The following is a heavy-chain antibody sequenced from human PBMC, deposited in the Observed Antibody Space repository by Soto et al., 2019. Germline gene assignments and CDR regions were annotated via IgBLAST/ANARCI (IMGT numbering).Heavy chain of an antibody. D-gene: IGHD2-8*02. V-gene: IGHV4-59*08. J-gene: IGHJ4*02. CDR3: ARGMTPPGAPAWYYFDS. CDR1: GGSISSYY. CDR2: IYYSGST. Sequence: SETLSLTCTVSGGSISSYYWSWIRQPPGKGLEWIGYIYYSGSTNYNPSLRSRVTMSADVSKNQFSLRLTSVTAADTALYYCARGMTPPGAPAWYYFDSWGQGTLVTVSS.